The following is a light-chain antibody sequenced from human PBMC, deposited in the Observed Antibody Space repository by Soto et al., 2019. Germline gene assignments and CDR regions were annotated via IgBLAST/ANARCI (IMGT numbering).Light chain of an antibody. V-gene: IGKV3-20*01. CDR3: QHYGRSPPSWT. Sequence: EIVLTQSPGTLSLSPGERATLSCRASQSVSSSYLAWYQQKPGQPPRLLIFDASNRATGIPDRFSGSGSGTELTLTISSLEPEDFAVYYCQHYGRSPPSWTFSQGTKVEIK. CDR2: DAS. J-gene: IGKJ1*01. CDR1: QSVSSSY.